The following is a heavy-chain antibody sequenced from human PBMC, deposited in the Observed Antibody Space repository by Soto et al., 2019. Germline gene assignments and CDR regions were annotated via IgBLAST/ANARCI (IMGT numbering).Heavy chain of an antibody. D-gene: IGHD6-6*01. V-gene: IGHV3-74*01. CDR3: ARDNFEYSSSSGYYYYGMDV. J-gene: IGHJ6*02. CDR2: INSDGSST. Sequence: GSLRLSCAASGFTFSSYWMRWVRQAPGKGLVWVSRINSDGSSTSYADSVKGRFTISRDNAKNTLYLQMNSLRAEDTAVYYCARDNFEYSSSSGYYYYGMDVWGQGTTVTVSS. CDR1: GFTFSSYW.